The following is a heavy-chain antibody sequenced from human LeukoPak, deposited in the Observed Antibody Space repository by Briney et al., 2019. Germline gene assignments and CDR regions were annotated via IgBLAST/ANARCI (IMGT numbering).Heavy chain of an antibody. CDR1: GFTFSSYA. D-gene: IGHD6-19*01. J-gene: IGHJ6*02. V-gene: IGHV3-30*04. Sequence: GGSLRLSCAASGFTFSSYALPGVRQAPGKGLEWLAVISYDESSKYYADSVKGRFTISRDNSKNTLYLQLNSLRGGDTAVYYCARDPLAGSGWFDYYQHYGMDVWGQGTTVTVSS. CDR2: ISYDESSK. CDR3: ARDPLAGSGWFDYYQHYGMDV.